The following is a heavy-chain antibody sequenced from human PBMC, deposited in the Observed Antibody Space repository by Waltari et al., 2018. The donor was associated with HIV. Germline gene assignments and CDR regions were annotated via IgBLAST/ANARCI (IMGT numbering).Heavy chain of an antibody. CDR2: VYHTGNT. J-gene: IGHJ4*02. V-gene: IGHV4-39*01. CDR1: GGHISSSSFF. CDR3: ARQPSAWDI. D-gene: IGHD1-26*01. Sequence: QLQESGPGLVKPSETLSHTCTVSGGHISSSSFFWGWIRQAPGKGLEWIGSVYHTGNTFYNPSLKSRVSMFIDRATNQFSLRLTSVTAADTGIYYCARQPSAWDIWGQGMLVSVSS.